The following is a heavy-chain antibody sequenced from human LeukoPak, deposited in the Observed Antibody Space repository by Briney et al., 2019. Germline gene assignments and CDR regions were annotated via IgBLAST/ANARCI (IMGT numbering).Heavy chain of an antibody. CDR2: IWYDGSNK. V-gene: IGHV3-33*01. CDR3: ARDYDSSGYLDY. Sequence: QPGGSLRLSCAASGFTFSSYGMHWVRQAPGKGLEWVAVIWYDGSNKYYADSVKGRFTISRDNSKNTLYLQMNSLRAEGTAVYYCARDYDSSGYLDYWGQGTLVTVSS. J-gene: IGHJ4*02. CDR1: GFTFSSYG. D-gene: IGHD3-22*01.